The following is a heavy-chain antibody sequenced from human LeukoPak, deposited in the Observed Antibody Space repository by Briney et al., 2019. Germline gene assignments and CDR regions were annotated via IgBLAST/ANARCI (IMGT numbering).Heavy chain of an antibody. CDR1: GFTFSSYW. CDR3: ARDGNGGFDY. D-gene: IGHD7-27*01. V-gene: IGHV3-74*01. Sequence: GGSLRLSCAASGFTFSSYWMHWVRQGPGKGLVWVSSINSDGSSTTYADSVKGRFTISRDNAKNTLYLQMNSLRVEDTGVYYCARDGNGGFDYWGQGTLVTVSS. CDR2: INSDGSST. J-gene: IGHJ4*02.